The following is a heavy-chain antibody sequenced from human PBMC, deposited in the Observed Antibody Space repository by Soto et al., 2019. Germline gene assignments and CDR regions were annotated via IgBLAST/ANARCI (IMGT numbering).Heavy chain of an antibody. CDR1: GFTFDDYG. D-gene: IGHD3-10*02. Sequence: EVQLVESGGGVVRPGGSLRLSCAASGFTFDDYGMSWVRQAPGKGLEWVSGINWNGGRTGYADSVKGRFTISRDNAKNSLYLQINSLIAEDTAGYNGASTHPSYCSGSDSDAFDIWGQGTMVTVSS. J-gene: IGHJ3*02. CDR3: ASTHPSYCSGSDSDAFDI. CDR2: INWNGGRT. V-gene: IGHV3-20*01.